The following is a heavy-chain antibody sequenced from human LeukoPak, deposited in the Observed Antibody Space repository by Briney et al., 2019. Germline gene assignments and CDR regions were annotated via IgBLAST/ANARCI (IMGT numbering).Heavy chain of an antibody. Sequence: GGSLRLSCAASGFTFSSYSMNWVRQAPGKGLEWVSFISSSSSYIYYADSVKGRFTISRDNAEISLYLQMNSLRAEDTAVYYCARGLTYDSGWFHAFDMWGQGTMVTVSS. CDR2: ISSSSSYI. J-gene: IGHJ3*02. D-gene: IGHD6-19*01. CDR1: GFTFSSYS. V-gene: IGHV3-21*01. CDR3: ARGLTYDSGWFHAFDM.